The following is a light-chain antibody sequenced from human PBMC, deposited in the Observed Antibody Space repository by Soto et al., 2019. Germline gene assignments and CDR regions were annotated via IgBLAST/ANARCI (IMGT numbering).Light chain of an antibody. CDR3: QQSHSTPPT. J-gene: IGKJ2*01. Sequence: DIRMAQSPPSLSASVGDRVTITCRASHNIVTYLNWYQQKAGKAPSLLIYEASHLQSGVPFRFFGSGSGTDFTLTIDNLQREDSATYCCQQSHSTPPTFGPGTKLEIK. V-gene: IGKV1-39*01. CDR1: HNIVTY. CDR2: EAS.